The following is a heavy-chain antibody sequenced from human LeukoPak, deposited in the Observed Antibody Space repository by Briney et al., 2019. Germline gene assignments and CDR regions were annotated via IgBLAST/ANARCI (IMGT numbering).Heavy chain of an antibody. V-gene: IGHV3-23*01. CDR2: ISGDGTT. D-gene: IGHD2-21*01. CDR3: VRDVWGDRDSYFDY. CDR1: GFAINNYA. J-gene: IGHJ4*02. Sequence: GGSLRLSCAASGFAINNYAMTWVRQAPGEGLEWVSHISGDGTTSYADPVRGRFTIARDNPKNTLHLQMNSLRAEDTAIYYCVRDVWGDRDSYFDYWGQGTLVTVSS.